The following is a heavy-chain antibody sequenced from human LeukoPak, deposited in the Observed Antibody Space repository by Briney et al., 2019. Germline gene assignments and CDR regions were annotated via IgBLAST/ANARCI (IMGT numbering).Heavy chain of an antibody. J-gene: IGHJ6*03. CDR1: GYSISSGYY. D-gene: IGHD6-13*01. Sequence: KPSETLSLTCTVSGYSISSGYYWSWIRQPAGKGLEWLGRIYTSGNTNYTPSLKSRVTLSVDTSKNQFSLKLSSVTAADTAVYYCARTTEAHSWRTRYYDYYMDVWGKGTTVTVSS. CDR3: ARTTEAHSWRTRYYDYYMDV. CDR2: IYTSGNT. V-gene: IGHV4-61*02.